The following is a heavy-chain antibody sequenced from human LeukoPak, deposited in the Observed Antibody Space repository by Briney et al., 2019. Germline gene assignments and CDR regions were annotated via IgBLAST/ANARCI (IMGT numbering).Heavy chain of an antibody. V-gene: IGHV4-39*01. J-gene: IGHJ5*02. D-gene: IGHD5-18*01. CDR3: ARRPAMVPPLGCRRLCWFDP. Sequence: NPSETLSPTCTVSGGSISSSSYYWGWIRQPPGKGLEWIGSIYYSGSTYYNPSLKSRVTISVDTSKNQFSLKLSSVTAADTAVYYCARRPAMVPPLGCRRLCWFDPWGQGTLVTVSS. CDR2: IYYSGST. CDR1: GGSISSSSYY.